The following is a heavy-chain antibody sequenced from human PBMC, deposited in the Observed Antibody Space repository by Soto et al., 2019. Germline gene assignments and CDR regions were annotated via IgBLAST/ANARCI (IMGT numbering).Heavy chain of an antibody. Sequence: SVKLSCKTSGYPFTDYFIHWVRQAPGQGLEWMGIISLYHHSTSYAQKFQGRLTVTADTSTTTVYMDLRSLTSEDSAVYWCAREWYLCGGDCPYYTDYW. D-gene: IGHD2-21*02. CDR3: AREWYLCGGDCPYYTDY. V-gene: IGHV1-46*01. CDR1: GYPFTDYF. CDR2: ISLYHHST. J-gene: IGHJ4*01.